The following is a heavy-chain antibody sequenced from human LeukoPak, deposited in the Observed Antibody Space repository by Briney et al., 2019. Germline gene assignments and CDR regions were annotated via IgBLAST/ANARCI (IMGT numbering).Heavy chain of an antibody. J-gene: IGHJ4*02. CDR2: IIPIFGTA. D-gene: IGHD6-19*01. CDR1: GGTFSSYA. CDR3: ARESGGWYGY. Sequence: ASVKVSCKASGGTFSSYAISWVRQAPGQGLEWMGGIIPIFGTANYAQKFQGRVTITTDESTSTAYMELRSLRSDDTAVYYCARESGGWYGYWGQGTLVTVSS. V-gene: IGHV1-69*05.